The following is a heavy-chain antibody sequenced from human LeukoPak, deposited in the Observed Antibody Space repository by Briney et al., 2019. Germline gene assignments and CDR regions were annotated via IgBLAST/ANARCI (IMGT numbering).Heavy chain of an antibody. CDR1: GYTFTGYY. CDR3: ARDQATTVTSYYYYGMDV. Sequence: VASVKVSCKASGYTFTGYYMHWVRQAPGQGLEWMGWISPNNGGANFAQKFQGRVTMTRDTSISTAYMELSSLTSVDTAVYYCARDQATTVTSYYYYGMDVWGQGTTVTVSS. D-gene: IGHD4-17*01. J-gene: IGHJ6*02. V-gene: IGHV1-2*02. CDR2: ISPNNGGA.